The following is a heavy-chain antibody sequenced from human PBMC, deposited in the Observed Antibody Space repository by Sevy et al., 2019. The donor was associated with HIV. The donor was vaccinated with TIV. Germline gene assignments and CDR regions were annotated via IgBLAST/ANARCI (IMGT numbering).Heavy chain of an antibody. D-gene: IGHD3-16*02. CDR2: ISAYNGNT. CDR3: ARVPYDYVWGSYRYTGRWFDP. Sequence: ASVKVSCKASGYTFTSYGISWVRQAPGQGLEWMGWISAYNGNTNYAQKLQGSVTMTTDTSTSTAYMELRSLRSDDTAVYYCARVPYDYVWGSYRYTGRWFDPWGQGTLVTVSS. V-gene: IGHV1-18*01. CDR1: GYTFTSYG. J-gene: IGHJ5*02.